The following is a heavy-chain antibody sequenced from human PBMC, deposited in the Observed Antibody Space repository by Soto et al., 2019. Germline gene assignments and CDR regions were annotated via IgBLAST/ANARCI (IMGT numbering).Heavy chain of an antibody. Sequence: SETLSLTCAVSGGSISSSNWWSWVRQPPGKGLQWIGEIYHSGSTNYIPSLKSRVTIPVDKSRNQFSLKLSSVTAADTAVYYCARRWGEGRVDYWGQGTLVTVSS. CDR2: IYHSGST. D-gene: IGHD3-10*01. CDR1: GGSISSSNW. J-gene: IGHJ4*02. V-gene: IGHV4-4*02. CDR3: ARRWGEGRVDY.